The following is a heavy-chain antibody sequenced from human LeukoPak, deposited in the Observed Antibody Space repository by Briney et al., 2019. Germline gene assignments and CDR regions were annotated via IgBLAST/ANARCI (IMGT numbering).Heavy chain of an antibody. V-gene: IGHV3-48*03. J-gene: IGHJ4*02. Sequence: GGSLRLSCAASRFIFSSYEMNWVRQAPGKGLEWLSYISSSGDIIHYAHSVKGRFTISRDNAKNALYLQMNSLRAEDTAVYYCARDATPQYSSGWVFFDYWGQGTLVTVSS. CDR1: RFIFSSYE. D-gene: IGHD6-19*01. CDR3: ARDATPQYSSGWVFFDY. CDR2: ISSSGDII.